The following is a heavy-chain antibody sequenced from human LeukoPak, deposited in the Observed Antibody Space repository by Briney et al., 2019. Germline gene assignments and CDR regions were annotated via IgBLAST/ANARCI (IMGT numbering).Heavy chain of an antibody. CDR2: IIPIFGTA. CDR3: ARMSPDYYYYYMDV. Sequence: ASVKVSCKASGGTFSSYAISWVRQPPGQGLEWMGGIIPIFGTANYAQKFQGRVTITTDESTSTAYMELSSLRSEDTAVYYCARMSPDYYYYYMDVWGKGTTVTVSS. CDR1: GGTFSSYA. V-gene: IGHV1-69*05. J-gene: IGHJ6*03.